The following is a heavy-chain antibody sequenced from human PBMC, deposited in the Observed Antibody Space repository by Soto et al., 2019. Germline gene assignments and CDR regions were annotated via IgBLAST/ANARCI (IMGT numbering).Heavy chain of an antibody. J-gene: IGHJ4*02. CDR2: IYYSGST. CDR1: GGSISSYY. V-gene: IGHV4-59*08. Sequence: SETLSLTCTVSGGSISSYYWSWIWQPPGKGLEWIGYIYYSGSTNYNPSLKSRVTISVDTSKNQFSLKLSSVTAADTAVYYCARLWGWFGDYWGQGTLVTVSS. CDR3: ARLWGWFGDY. D-gene: IGHD3-10*01.